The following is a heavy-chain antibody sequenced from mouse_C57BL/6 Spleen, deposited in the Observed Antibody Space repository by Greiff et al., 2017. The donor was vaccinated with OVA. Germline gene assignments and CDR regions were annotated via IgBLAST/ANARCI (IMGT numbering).Heavy chain of an antibody. V-gene: IGHV1-82*01. J-gene: IGHJ4*01. Sequence: QVTLKVSGPELVKPGASVKISCKASGYAFSSSWMNWVKQRPGKGLEWIGRIYPGDGDTNYNGKFKGKATLTADKSSSTAYMQLSSLTSEDSAVYFCARDEDYAMDYWGQGTSVTVSS. CDR3: ARDEDYAMDY. CDR1: GYAFSSSW. CDR2: IYPGDGDT.